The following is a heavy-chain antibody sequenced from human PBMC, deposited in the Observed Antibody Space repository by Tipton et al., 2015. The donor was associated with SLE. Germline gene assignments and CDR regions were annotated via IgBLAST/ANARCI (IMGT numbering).Heavy chain of an antibody. J-gene: IGHJ3*02. V-gene: IGHV4-34*09. D-gene: IGHD3-10*01. Sequence: TLSLTCAVYGGSFSGYYWSWIRPPPGKGLEWIGYIYYSGSTYYNPSLKSRVTISVDTSKNQFSLKLSSVTAADTAVYYCARGPLWGAFDIWGQGTMVTVSS. CDR3: ARGPLWGAFDI. CDR2: IYYSGST. CDR1: GGSFSGYY.